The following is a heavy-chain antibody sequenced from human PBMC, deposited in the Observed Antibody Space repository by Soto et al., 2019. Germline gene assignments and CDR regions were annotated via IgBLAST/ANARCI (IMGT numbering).Heavy chain of an antibody. J-gene: IGHJ3*02. CDR2: ISGSGDYT. V-gene: IGHV3-23*01. CDR3: ATHGGFDI. D-gene: IGHD4-17*01. Sequence: EVQLLESGGGLVQPGGSLRLSCAASGFTFSTSGMSWVRQAPGKGLEWVSSISGSGDYTNYADSVKGRFTISRDNSNNTLCLQINGLPAEDTAVYYCATHGGFDIGGQGTMVAVSS. CDR1: GFTFSTSG.